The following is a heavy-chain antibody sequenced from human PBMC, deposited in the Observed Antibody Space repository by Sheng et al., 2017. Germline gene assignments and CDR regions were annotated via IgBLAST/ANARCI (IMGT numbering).Heavy chain of an antibody. J-gene: IGHJ6*03. D-gene: IGHD3-3*01. V-gene: IGHV1-69*14. CDR2: IIPIFGTA. Sequence: QVQLVQSGAEVKKPGSSVKVSCKASGGTFSSYAISWVRQAPGQGLEWMGGIIPIFGTANYAQKFQGRVTITADKSTSTAYMELSSLRSEDTAVYYCARSSYYDFWSAKRYYYYYMDVWGKGTTVTVSS. CDR3: ARSSYYDFWSAKRYYYYYMDV. CDR1: GGTFSSYA.